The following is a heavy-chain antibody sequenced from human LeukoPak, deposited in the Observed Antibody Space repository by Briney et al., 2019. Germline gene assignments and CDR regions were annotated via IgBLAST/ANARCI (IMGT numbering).Heavy chain of an antibody. CDR3: ARFYDFWSGYHNWFDP. D-gene: IGHD3-3*01. CDR1: GYTFTSYG. Sequence: GASVKVSCKASGYTFTSYGISWVRQAPGQGLEWMGWINVYNGNTSYAQKLQGRVTMTTDTSTSTAYMELRNLRSDDTAVYYCARFYDFWSGYHNWFDPWGQGTLVTVSS. V-gene: IGHV1-18*01. CDR2: INVYNGNT. J-gene: IGHJ5*02.